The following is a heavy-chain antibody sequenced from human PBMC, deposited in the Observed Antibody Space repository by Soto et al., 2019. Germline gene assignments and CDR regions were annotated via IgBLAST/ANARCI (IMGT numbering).Heavy chain of an antibody. CDR2: INSDGSST. J-gene: IGHJ4*02. D-gene: IGHD3-22*01. V-gene: IGHV3-74*01. CDR3: AIRASYYDSSGHFDY. CDR1: GFTFSSYW. Sequence: GGSLILSWAASGFTFSSYWMHWVRQAPGNGLVWVSRINSDGSSTSYADSVKGRFTISRDNAKNTLYLQMNSLRAEDTAVYYCAIRASYYDSSGHFDYWGQGTLVTVSS.